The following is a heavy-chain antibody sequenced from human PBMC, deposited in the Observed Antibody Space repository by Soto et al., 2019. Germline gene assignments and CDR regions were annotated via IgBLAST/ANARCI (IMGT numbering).Heavy chain of an antibody. D-gene: IGHD6-6*01. Sequence: GGSLRLSCAASGFTFSSYGMHWVRQAPGKGLEWVAVISYDGINKYYADSVKGRFTISRDNSKNSLYLQMNSLRAEDTAVYYCANSPLSKQLAPGGPFDYWGQGTLVTVSS. J-gene: IGHJ4*02. CDR1: GFTFSSYG. CDR2: ISYDGINK. CDR3: ANSPLSKQLAPGGPFDY. V-gene: IGHV3-30*18.